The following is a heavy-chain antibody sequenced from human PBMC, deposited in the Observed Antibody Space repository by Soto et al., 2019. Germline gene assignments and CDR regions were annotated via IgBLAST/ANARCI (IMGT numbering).Heavy chain of an antibody. CDR3: ARGRIMITFSHIDY. J-gene: IGHJ4*02. D-gene: IGHD3-16*01. CDR2: IYYSGST. V-gene: IGHV4-31*03. CDR1: GGSISSGGYY. Sequence: SETLSLTCTVSGGSISSGGYYWSWIRQHPGKGLEWIGYIYYSGSTYYNPSLKSRVTISVDTSKNQFSLKLSSVTAADTAVYYCARGRIMITFSHIDYWGQGTLVTVSS.